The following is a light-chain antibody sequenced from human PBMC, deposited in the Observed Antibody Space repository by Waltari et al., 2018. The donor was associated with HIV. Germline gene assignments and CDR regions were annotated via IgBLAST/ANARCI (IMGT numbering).Light chain of an antibody. J-gene: IGLJ3*02. CDR3: GTWDSSLSAGV. Sequence: QSVLTQPPSVSAAPGPKVTISCSGSSSNLGNTYVSWGQRCPGTAPERLMDENDYRPPGIPDQFSGSKSGTSASLSITGLQTRDEADYYCGTWDSSLSAGVFGGGTKVTVL. CDR2: END. V-gene: IGLV1-51*02. CDR1: SSNLGNTY.